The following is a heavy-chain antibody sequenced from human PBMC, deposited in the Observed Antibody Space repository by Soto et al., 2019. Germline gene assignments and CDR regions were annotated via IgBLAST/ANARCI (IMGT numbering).Heavy chain of an antibody. Sequence: SSETLSLTCTVSGGSISSGGYYWSWIRQHPGKGLEWIGYIYYSGSTYYNPSLKSRVTISVDTSKNQFSLKLSSVTAADTAVYYCARDLIVRGVPNWFDPWGQGTLVTVSS. V-gene: IGHV4-31*03. J-gene: IGHJ5*02. CDR3: ARDLIVRGVPNWFDP. CDR2: IYYSGST. D-gene: IGHD3-10*01. CDR1: GGSISSGGYY.